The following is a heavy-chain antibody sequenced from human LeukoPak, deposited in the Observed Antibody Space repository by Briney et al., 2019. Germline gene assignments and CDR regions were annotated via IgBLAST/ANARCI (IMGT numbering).Heavy chain of an antibody. D-gene: IGHD5-18*01. CDR2: IYYSGST. Sequence: SETLSLTCTVSGGSISSHYWSWIRQPPGKGLEWIGYIYYSGSTNYNPSLKSRVTISVDTSTNQFSLKLSSVTAADTAVYYCARRAPDTAFDYWGQGTLVTVSS. V-gene: IGHV4-59*11. CDR3: ARRAPDTAFDY. J-gene: IGHJ4*02. CDR1: GGSISSHY.